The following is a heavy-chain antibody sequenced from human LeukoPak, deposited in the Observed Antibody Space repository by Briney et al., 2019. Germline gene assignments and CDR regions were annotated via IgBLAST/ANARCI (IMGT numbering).Heavy chain of an antibody. V-gene: IGHV5-51*01. D-gene: IGHD2-15*01. CDR2: IYPGDSDT. J-gene: IGHJ5*02. CDR3: ARSLGYCSGGSCYSSWFDP. Sequence: GESLKISCKGSGYSFTSYRIGWVRQMPGKGLEWMGIIYPGDSDTRYSPSFQGQVTISADKSISTAYLQWSSLKASDTAMYYCARSLGYCSGGSCYSSWFDPWGQGTLVTVSS. CDR1: GYSFTSYR.